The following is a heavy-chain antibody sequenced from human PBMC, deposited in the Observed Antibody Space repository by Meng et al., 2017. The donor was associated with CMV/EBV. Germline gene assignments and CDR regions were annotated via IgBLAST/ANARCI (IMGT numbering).Heavy chain of an antibody. CDR1: GYTFTSYY. J-gene: IGHJ6*02. CDR3: ARGSYYGSSVYYSGMDV. Sequence: ASVKVSCKASGYTFTSYYMHWVRQAPGQGLEWMGIINPSGGSTSYAQKFQGRVTMTRDTSTSTAYMELNSLRSEDTAVYYGARGSYYGSSVYYSGMDVWGQGTTVTVSS. V-gene: IGHV1-46*01. CDR2: INPSGGST. D-gene: IGHD3-22*01.